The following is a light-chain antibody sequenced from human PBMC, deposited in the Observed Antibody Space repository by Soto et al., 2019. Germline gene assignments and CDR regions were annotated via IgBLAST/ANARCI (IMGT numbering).Light chain of an antibody. CDR3: QQDYNLPLT. Sequence: PGERVTLSCRASQSVSNSYLTWYQQKPGQAPRLLIYGASTRATSIPARFSGSGSGTDFTLTISSLQPEDFAVYYCQQDYNLPLTFGGGTKGEIK. J-gene: IGKJ4*01. CDR1: QSVSNSY. V-gene: IGKV3D-7*01. CDR2: GAS.